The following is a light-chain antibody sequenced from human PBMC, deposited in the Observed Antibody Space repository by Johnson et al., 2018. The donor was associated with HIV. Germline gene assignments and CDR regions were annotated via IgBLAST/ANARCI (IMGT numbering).Light chain of an antibody. CDR3: GTWDSSLTSYV. CDR2: ENN. V-gene: IGLV1-51*02. CDR1: SSNVGSSF. J-gene: IGLJ1*01. Sequence: QAVLTQPPSVSAAPGQTVTISCSGSSSNVGSSFVSWYRQVPGTAPKLLIYENNKRPSGIPDRFSGSKSGTSATLGITGLQTGDEADYYRGTWDSSLTSYVCGAGTKVNVL.